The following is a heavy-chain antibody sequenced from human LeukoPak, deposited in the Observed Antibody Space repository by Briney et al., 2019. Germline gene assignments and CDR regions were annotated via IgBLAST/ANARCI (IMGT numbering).Heavy chain of an antibody. J-gene: IGHJ5*02. V-gene: IGHV1-69*02. CDR3: ARPQWGGDYRYNWFDP. Sequence: ASXXVSCKASGGTFSSYTISWVRQAPGQGLEWMGRIIPILGIANYAQKFQGRVTITADKSTSTAYMELSSLRSEDTAVYYCARPQWGGDYRYNWFDPWGQGTLVTVSS. CDR1: GGTFSSYT. D-gene: IGHD4-11*01. CDR2: IIPILGIA.